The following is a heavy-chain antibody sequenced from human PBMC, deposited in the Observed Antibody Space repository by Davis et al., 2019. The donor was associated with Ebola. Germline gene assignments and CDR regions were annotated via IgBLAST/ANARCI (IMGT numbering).Heavy chain of an antibody. D-gene: IGHD2-2*01. J-gene: IGHJ6*02. Sequence: GESLKISCAASGFTFSSYWMSWVRQAPGKGLEWVANIKQDGSEKYYVDSVKGRFTISRDNAKNSLYLQMNSLRAEDTAVYYCTMNIPAAMGGMDVWGQGTTVTVSS. CDR2: IKQDGSEK. CDR3: TMNIPAAMGGMDV. CDR1: GFTFSSYW. V-gene: IGHV3-7*01.